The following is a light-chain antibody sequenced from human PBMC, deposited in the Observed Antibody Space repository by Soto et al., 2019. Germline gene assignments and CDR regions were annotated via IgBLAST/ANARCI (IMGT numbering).Light chain of an antibody. Sequence: QPVLTQPPSVSGAPGQRVTISCTGSSSNIGAGYDVHWYQQLPGTAPKLLIYGNSNRPSGVPDRFSGSKSGTSASLAITGLQPEDEADYYCQSYDSSLRGWGVFGSGTKLTVL. CDR1: SSNIGAGYD. CDR2: GNS. J-gene: IGLJ1*01. CDR3: QSYDSSLRGWGV. V-gene: IGLV1-40*01.